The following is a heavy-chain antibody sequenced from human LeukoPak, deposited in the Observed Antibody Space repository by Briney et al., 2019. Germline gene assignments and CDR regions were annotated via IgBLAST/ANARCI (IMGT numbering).Heavy chain of an antibody. J-gene: IGHJ5*02. CDR1: GGSLSSYY. V-gene: IGHV4-4*07. CDR3: ARDANELRLGYNWFDP. D-gene: IGHD2-15*01. CDR2: IYTSGST. Sequence: SETLSLTCTVSGGSLSSYYWSWIRQPAGKGLEWIGRIYTSGSTNYNPSLKSRVTISVDKSKNQFSLKLSSVTAADTAVYYCARDANELRLGYNWFDPWGQGTLVTVSS.